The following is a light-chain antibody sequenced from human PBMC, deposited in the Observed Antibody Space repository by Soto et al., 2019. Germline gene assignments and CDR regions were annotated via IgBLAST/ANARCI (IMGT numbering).Light chain of an antibody. V-gene: IGKV3-20*01. CDR1: QSVSSSY. Sequence: EIVLTQSPGTLSLSPGERATLSCRASQSVSSSYLAWYQQKPGQAPRLLIYGASSRATGIPARFSGSGSGTDFTLTISSLEPEDSAVYYCQQYGSSPGFTFGPGTKVDIK. CDR2: GAS. J-gene: IGKJ3*01. CDR3: QQYGSSPGFT.